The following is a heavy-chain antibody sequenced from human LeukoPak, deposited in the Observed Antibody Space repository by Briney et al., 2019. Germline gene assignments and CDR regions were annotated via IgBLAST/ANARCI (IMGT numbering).Heavy chain of an antibody. CDR3: ARHLLWFGELSGGFDY. CDR2: ISSSGGST. CDR1: RFTFSSYG. J-gene: IGHJ4*02. Sequence: PGGSLRLSCAASRFTFSSYGMSWVGQAPGKGLDWVSGISSSGGSTYYADSVKGRFTISRDNSRNTLYLQMDSLRAEDTAVYYCARHLLWFGELSGGFDYWGQGTLVTVSS. D-gene: IGHD3-10*01. V-gene: IGHV3-23*01.